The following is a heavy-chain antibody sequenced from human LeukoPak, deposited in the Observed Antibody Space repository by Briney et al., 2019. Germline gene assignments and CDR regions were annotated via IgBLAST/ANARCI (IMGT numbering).Heavy chain of an antibody. D-gene: IGHD3-9*01. V-gene: IGHV3-23*01. CDR3: ARGSEDVLRYFDWLPVD. CDR2: ISGSGGST. J-gene: IGHJ4*02. CDR1: GFTFSSYA. Sequence: PGGSLRLSCAASGFTFSSYAMSWVRQAPGKGLEWVSAISGSGGSTYYADSVKGRFTISRDNAKNSLYLQMNSLRAEDTAVYYCARGSEDVLRYFDWLPVDWGQGTLVTVSS.